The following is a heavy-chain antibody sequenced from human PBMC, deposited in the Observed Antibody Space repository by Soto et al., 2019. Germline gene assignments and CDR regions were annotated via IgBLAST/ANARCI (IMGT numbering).Heavy chain of an antibody. J-gene: IGHJ4*02. Sequence: VGSLRLSCAASGFTFSSYAMSWVRQAPGKGLEWVSAISGSGGSTYYADSVKGRFTISRDNSKNTLYLQMNSLRAEDTAVYYCAKETPRWGGGSSKVIRMCFDYWGQGTLVTVSS. V-gene: IGHV3-23*01. CDR2: ISGSGGST. CDR1: GFTFSSYA. CDR3: AKETPRWGGGSSKVIRMCFDY. D-gene: IGHD2-15*01.